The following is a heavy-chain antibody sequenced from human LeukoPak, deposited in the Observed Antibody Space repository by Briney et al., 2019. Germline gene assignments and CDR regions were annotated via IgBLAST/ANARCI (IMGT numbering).Heavy chain of an antibody. D-gene: IGHD5-18*01. CDR1: GFTFSSYA. CDR3: AKDPDTAMAPEYFQH. V-gene: IGHV3-23*01. CDR2: ISGSGGST. Sequence: PGGSLRLSCAASGFTFSSYAMSRVRQAPGKGLEWVSAISGSGGSTYYADSVKGRFTISRDNSKNTLYLQMNSLRAEDTAVYYCAKDPDTAMAPEYFQHWGQGTLVTVSS. J-gene: IGHJ1*01.